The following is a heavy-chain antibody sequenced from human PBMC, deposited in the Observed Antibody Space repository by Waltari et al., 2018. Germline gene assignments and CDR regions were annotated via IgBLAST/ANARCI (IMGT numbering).Heavy chain of an antibody. J-gene: IGHJ6*03. Sequence: QLQLQESGSGLVQPSQTLSLTCAVPGGSIRSGGYSCSWIRQPPGKGLEWIGYIYHSGSTYYNPSLKSRVTISVDRSKNQFSLKLSSVTAADTAVYYCARGDRYYYYMDVWGKGTTVTVSS. CDR3: ARGDRYYYYMDV. CDR2: IYHSGST. CDR1: GGSIRSGGYS. V-gene: IGHV4-30-2*01.